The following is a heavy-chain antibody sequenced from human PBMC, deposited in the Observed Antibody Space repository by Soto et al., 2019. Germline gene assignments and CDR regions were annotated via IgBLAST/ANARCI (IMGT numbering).Heavy chain of an antibody. CDR3: DRAGSHWFDP. CDR1: GGSISSGDYS. V-gene: IGHV4-30-4*01. CDR2: IYYSGST. J-gene: IGHJ5*02. Sequence: TLALSCTVSGGSISSGDYSWGWIRQPPGKGLEWIGYIYYSGSTYYNPSLKRRVTISVDTSKNQFSLKLSSVTAADTAVYYCDRAGSHWFDPWGQGTRVTVSS.